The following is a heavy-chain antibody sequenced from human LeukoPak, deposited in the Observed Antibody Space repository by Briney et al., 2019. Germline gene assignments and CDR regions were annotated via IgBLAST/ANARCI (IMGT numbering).Heavy chain of an antibody. J-gene: IGHJ4*02. CDR2: ISGSGGST. CDR1: GFTFSSYA. Sequence: PGGSLRLSCAASGFTFSSYAMSWVRQAPGKGLEWVSAISGSGGSTYYADSVKGRFTISRDNSKNTLYLQMNSLRAEDTAVYYCAKYSGYGIAARPPLDHWGQGTLVTVSS. CDR3: AKYSGYGIAARPPLDH. D-gene: IGHD6-6*01. V-gene: IGHV3-23*01.